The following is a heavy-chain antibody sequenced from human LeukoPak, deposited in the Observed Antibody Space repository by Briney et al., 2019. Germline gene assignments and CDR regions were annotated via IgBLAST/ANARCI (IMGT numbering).Heavy chain of an antibody. V-gene: IGHV3-21*04. Sequence: GGSLRLSCAASGFTFSSYSMNWVRQAPGKGLEWVSSISSSSSYIYYADSVKGRFTISRDNAKNSLYLQMNSLRAEDTAVYYCARVCSKPGDFWSGYYTISDYFFDYWGQGTLVTVSS. CDR3: ARVCSKPGDFWSGYYTISDYFFDY. J-gene: IGHJ4*02. D-gene: IGHD3-3*01. CDR1: GFTFSSYS. CDR2: ISSSSSYI.